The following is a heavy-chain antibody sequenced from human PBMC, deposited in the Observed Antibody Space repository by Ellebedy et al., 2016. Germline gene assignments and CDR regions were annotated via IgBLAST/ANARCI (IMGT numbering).Heavy chain of an antibody. D-gene: IGHD1-14*01. V-gene: IGHV3-23*01. Sequence: GESLKISCAASGFNFSLYSISWVRQAPGKGLEWVSTTSGSGGGSFYADSVKGRFTISRDNSKNTLYLQMNSLRVEDTAVYFCAKRRVRSSTRTNTSFDYWGQGTLVTVSP. CDR3: AKRRVRSSTRTNTSFDY. CDR1: GFNFSLYS. J-gene: IGHJ4*02. CDR2: TSGSGGGS.